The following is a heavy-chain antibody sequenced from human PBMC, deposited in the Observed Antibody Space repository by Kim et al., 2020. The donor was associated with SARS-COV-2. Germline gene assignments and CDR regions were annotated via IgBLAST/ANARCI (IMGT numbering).Heavy chain of an antibody. CDR2: INSDGSST. CDR3: ARDHDYVWGSYSPDY. V-gene: IGHV3-74*01. J-gene: IGHJ4*02. CDR1: GFTFSSYW. Sequence: GGSLRLSCAASGFTFSSYWMHWVRQAPGKGLVWVSRINSDGSSTIYADSVKGRFTISRDNAKNTLYLQMNSLRAEDTAVYYCARDHDYVWGSYSPDYWGQGTLVTVSS. D-gene: IGHD3-16*01.